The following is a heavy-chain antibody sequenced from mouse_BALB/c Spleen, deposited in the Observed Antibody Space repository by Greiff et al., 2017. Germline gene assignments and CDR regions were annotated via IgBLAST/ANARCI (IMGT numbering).Heavy chain of an antibody. D-gene: IGHD2-4*01. CDR2: IWAGGST. Sequence: VQLVESGPGLVAPSQSLSITCTVSGFSLTSYGVHWVRQPPGKGLEWLGVIWAGGSTNYNSALMSRLSISKDNSKSQVFLKMNSLQTDDTAMYYCARDRDYDDAAFAYWGQGTLVTVSA. CDR1: GFSLTSYG. V-gene: IGHV2-9*02. CDR3: ARDRDYDDAAFAY. J-gene: IGHJ3*01.